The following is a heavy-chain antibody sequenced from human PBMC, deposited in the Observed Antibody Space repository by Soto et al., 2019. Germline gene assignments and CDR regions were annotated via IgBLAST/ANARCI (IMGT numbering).Heavy chain of an antibody. CDR3: AKAPYCGGDCYYYYYGMDV. D-gene: IGHD2-21*02. CDR1: GFTFSSYA. V-gene: IGHV3-23*01. CDR2: ISGSGGST. Sequence: GGSLRLSCAASGFTFSSYAMSWVRQAPGKGLEWVSAISGSGGSTYYADSVKGRFTISRDNSKNTLYLQMNSLRAEDTAVYYCAKAPYCGGDCYYYYYGMDVWGQGTTVTVSS. J-gene: IGHJ6*02.